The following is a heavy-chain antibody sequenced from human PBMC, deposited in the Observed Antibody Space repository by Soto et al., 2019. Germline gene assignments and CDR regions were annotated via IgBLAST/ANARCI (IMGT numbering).Heavy chain of an antibody. CDR3: ARDHYYDSSGYYYSGFDY. D-gene: IGHD3-22*01. V-gene: IGHV1-2*04. CDR1: GYTFTGYY. Sequence: ASVKVSCKASGYTFTGYYMHWVRQAPGQGLEWMGWINPNSGGTNYAQKFQGWVTMTRDTSISTAYMELSRLRSDDTAVYFCARDHYYDSSGYYYSGFDYWGQGTLVTVSS. J-gene: IGHJ4*02. CDR2: INPNSGGT.